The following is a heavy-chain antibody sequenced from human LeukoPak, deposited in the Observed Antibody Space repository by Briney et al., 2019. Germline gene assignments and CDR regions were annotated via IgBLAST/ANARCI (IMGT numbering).Heavy chain of an antibody. D-gene: IGHD6-19*01. CDR3: ANQSYSSGCYYFDY. CDR1: GFTFSSYA. V-gene: IGHV3-23*01. J-gene: IGHJ4*02. CDR2: ISGSGGST. Sequence: GGSLRLSCAASGFTFSSYAMSWVRQAPGKGLEWVSAISGSGGSTYYADSVKGRFTISRDNSKNTLYLQMNSLRAEDTAVYYCANQSYSSGCYYFDYWGQGTLVTVSS.